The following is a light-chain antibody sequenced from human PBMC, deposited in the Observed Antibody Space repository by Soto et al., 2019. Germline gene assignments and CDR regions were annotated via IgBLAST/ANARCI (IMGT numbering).Light chain of an antibody. J-gene: IGKJ1*01. V-gene: IGKV3-15*01. CDR2: GAS. Sequence: EIVMTQSPATLSVSPGERATLSCRASQSVSSNLGWYQQKPGQAPRLLMYGASTRAAGIPARFSGGGSGTEFTLTISSLQSEDFAVYYCQQYNNWPRTFGKGTKVEIK. CDR1: QSVSSN. CDR3: QQYNNWPRT.